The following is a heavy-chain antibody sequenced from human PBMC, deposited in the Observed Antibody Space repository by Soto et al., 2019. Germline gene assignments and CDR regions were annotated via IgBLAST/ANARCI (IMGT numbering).Heavy chain of an antibody. J-gene: IGHJ5*02. D-gene: IGHD6-13*01. V-gene: IGHV1-69*01. CDR2: VIPIFGTA. CDR3: ARGGRQYSSSWYWFDP. CDR1: GGTFSSYA. Sequence: QVQLVQSGAEVKKPGSSVKVSCKASGGTFSSYAISWVRQAPGQGLEWLGGVIPIFGTANYAQKFQGGGTITADESTSTAYMGLSSLRSEDTAVYYCARGGRQYSSSWYWFDPWGQGTLVTVSS.